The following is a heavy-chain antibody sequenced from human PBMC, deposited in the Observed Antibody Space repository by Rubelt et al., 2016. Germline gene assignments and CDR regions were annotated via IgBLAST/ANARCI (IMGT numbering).Heavy chain of an antibody. CDR1: GGTFSSYA. CDR2: IIPILGIA. Sequence: QVQLVQSGAEVKKPGSSVKVSCKASGGTFSSYAISWVRQAPGQGLEWMGRIIPILGIANYAQKFQGRVTITADNSTSTALMELSSLRSEDTAVYYCARDLIPERITIFGSLPDYYHYAMDVWGQGTTVTVSS. V-gene: IGHV1-69*04. CDR3: ARDLIPERITIFGSLPDYYHYAMDV. J-gene: IGHJ6*02. D-gene: IGHD3-3*01.